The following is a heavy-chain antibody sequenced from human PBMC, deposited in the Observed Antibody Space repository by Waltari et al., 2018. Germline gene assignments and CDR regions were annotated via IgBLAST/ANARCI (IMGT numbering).Heavy chain of an antibody. D-gene: IGHD1-20*01. J-gene: IGHJ4*02. Sequence: QVQLLESGGGVVQPGGSLSLSVAASGFHFSDCGMDWVRQAPGKGLEWLAFVSFDETTKYYADSVKGRFTISRDNSRNTVFLDMNSLRPEDTATYYCASVTGTGYWGQGTLVTVSS. V-gene: IGHV3-30*03. CDR1: GFHFSDCG. CDR3: ASVTGTGY. CDR2: VSFDETTK.